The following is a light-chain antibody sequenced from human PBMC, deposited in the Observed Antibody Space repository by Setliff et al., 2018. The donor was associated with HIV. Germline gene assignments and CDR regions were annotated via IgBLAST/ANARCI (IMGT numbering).Light chain of an antibody. J-gene: IGLJ1*01. Sequence: QSALTQPPSVSGSPGQSVTISCTGTSSDVGSYNRVSWYQQHPGKAPKLLIYDVSKRPSGVSNRLSGSKSGTRASLTISGLQAEDEADYYCSSYTSSSTFYVFGTGTKVTVL. CDR2: DVS. CDR1: SSDVGSYNR. V-gene: IGLV2-18*02. CDR3: SSYTSSSTFYV.